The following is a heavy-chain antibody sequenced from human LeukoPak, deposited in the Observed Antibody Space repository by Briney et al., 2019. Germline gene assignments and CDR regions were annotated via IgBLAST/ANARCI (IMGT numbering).Heavy chain of an antibody. V-gene: IGHV3-30*18. CDR2: ISYDGSNK. CDR3: AKDQTRIVVVPNVFDV. Sequence: GGSLRLSCAASGLTFSSSGMHWVRQAPGKGLEWVAFISYDGSNKYYVDSVKGRFIISRDDSKSTMYLQMDSLRAEDTAIYYCAKDQTRIVVVPNVFDVWGQGTMVTVSS. CDR1: GLTFSSSG. D-gene: IGHD3-22*01. J-gene: IGHJ3*01.